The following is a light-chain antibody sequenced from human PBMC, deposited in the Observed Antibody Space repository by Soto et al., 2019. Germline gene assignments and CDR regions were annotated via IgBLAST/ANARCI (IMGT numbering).Light chain of an antibody. CDR2: EGS. CDR1: SSDVGSYNL. Sequence: QSALTQPASVSGSPGQSITISCTGTSSDVGSYNLVSWYQQHPGKAPKLMIYEGSKRPSGVSNRFSGSKSGNSASLTISGLQAEDEADYYCRSFEGSMSVVFGGGTKLTVL. CDR3: RSFEGSMSVV. J-gene: IGLJ2*01. V-gene: IGLV2-23*01.